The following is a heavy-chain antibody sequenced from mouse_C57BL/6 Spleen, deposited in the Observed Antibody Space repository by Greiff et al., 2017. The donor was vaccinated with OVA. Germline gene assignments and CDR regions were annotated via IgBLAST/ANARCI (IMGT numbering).Heavy chain of an antibody. CDR1: GYSFTGYY. D-gene: IGHD2-4*01. J-gene: IGHJ1*03. V-gene: IGHV1-43*01. CDR3: ARWGNDYDDWYFDV. CDR2: INPSTGGT. Sequence: VQLQQSGPELVKPGASVKISCKASGYSFTGYYMHWVKQSSEKSLEWIGVINPSTGGTSYNQKFKGQATLTVDKSSTTAYMQLKSLTSEVSAVYYCARWGNDYDDWYFDVWGTGTTVTVSS.